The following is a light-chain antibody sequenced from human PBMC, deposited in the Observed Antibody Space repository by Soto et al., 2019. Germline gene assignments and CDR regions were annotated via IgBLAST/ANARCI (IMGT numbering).Light chain of an antibody. V-gene: IGKV3-15*01. Sequence: EVVMTQSPATLSVSPGERATLSCRASQSVSDNLAWYQQKPGQAPRLLISGASTRATGIPANFSGSGSGTEFTLSISSLQSEDSAVYYCQQYYNCPPTFGLGTKVEIK. CDR3: QQYYNCPPT. CDR1: QSVSDN. CDR2: GAS. J-gene: IGKJ1*01.